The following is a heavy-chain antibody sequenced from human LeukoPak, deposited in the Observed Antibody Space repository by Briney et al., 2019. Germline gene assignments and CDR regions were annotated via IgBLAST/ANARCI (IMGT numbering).Heavy chain of an antibody. CDR3: ARGGYYAASDI. CDR1: GLTFSSHA. CDR2: IVSNGGNT. J-gene: IGHJ4*02. Sequence: PGGSLRLSCAASGLTFSSHAIHWVRQAPGKGLEYVSAIVSNGGNTYYADSVRGRFTISRGNSKDTVYLQMGSLRPKDTAVYYCARGGYYAASDIWGQGALVTVSS. V-gene: IGHV3-64*02. D-gene: IGHD3-3*01.